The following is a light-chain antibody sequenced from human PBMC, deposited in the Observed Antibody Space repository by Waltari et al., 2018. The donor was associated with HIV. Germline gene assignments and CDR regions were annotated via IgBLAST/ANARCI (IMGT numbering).Light chain of an antibody. CDR1: QSVYDY. Sequence: EIVMTQSPATLSLSPGERATLSCRASQSVYDYVAWYQQKPGQAPRLLIYDTSNRATGVPARFSGSGSGTDFTLTIGSLEPEDFAVYYCQQRSNWPLTFSGGTKVEIK. CDR3: QQRSNWPLT. V-gene: IGKV3-11*01. CDR2: DTS. J-gene: IGKJ4*01.